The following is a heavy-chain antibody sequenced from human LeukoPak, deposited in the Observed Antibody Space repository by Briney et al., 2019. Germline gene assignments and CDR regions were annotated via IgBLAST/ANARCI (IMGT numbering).Heavy chain of an antibody. CDR3: ASENSSGQGGGANWFDP. J-gene: IGHJ5*02. V-gene: IGHV1-69*04. Sequence: GSSVKVSCKASGGTFSSYAISCVRQAPGQGLEWMGTIIPIFGIANYAQKFQGRVTITADKSTSTAYMELSSLRSEDTAVYYCASENSSGQGGGANWFDPWGQGTLVTVSS. CDR2: IIPIFGIA. CDR1: GGTFSSYA. D-gene: IGHD6-19*01.